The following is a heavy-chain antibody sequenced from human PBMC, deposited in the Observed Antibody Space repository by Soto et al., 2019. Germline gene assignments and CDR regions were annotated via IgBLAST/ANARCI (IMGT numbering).Heavy chain of an antibody. CDR1: GYTFTGYY. CDR3: VRYDSSGTPLAAY. CDR2: INPNSGGT. Sequence: ASVKLSFKDSGYTFTGYYMHWVRQAPGQGLEWMGWINPNSGGTNYAQKFQGRVTMTRDTSISTAYMELSRLRSDDTAVYYCVRYDSSGTPLAAYWGQGTLVTVYS. J-gene: IGHJ4*02. D-gene: IGHD3-22*01. V-gene: IGHV1-2*02.